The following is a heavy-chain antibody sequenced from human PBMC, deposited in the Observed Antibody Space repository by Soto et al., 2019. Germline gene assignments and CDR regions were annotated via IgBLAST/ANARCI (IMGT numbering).Heavy chain of an antibody. J-gene: IGHJ4*02. CDR1: GGSIYRSGYY. CDR3: GKVLVGATGHTDSDS. CDR2: IDYNGVT. Sequence: ASETLSLTCTVSGGSIYRSGYYWGWIRQPPGRGLAWIGNIDYNGVTYSNPSLKSRVTISRDTSKNQFSLKLTSVTAADTALYYCGKVLVGATGHTDSDSWGPGTLVTVSS. V-gene: IGHV4-39*01. D-gene: IGHD2-15*01.